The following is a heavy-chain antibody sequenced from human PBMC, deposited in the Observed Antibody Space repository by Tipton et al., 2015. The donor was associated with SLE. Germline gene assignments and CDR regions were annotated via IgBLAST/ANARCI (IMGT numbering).Heavy chain of an antibody. D-gene: IGHD6-19*01. V-gene: IGHV3-23*03. Sequence: SLRLSCVVSGFSFRSYWMSWVRQAPGKGLEWVSVIFSGGGTDYADSVKGRFTISGDNSKNTVYLQMNSLTIEDTAVYYCAKHRGAVTGPLDFWGQGTLVTVSS. CDR3: AKHRGAVTGPLDF. CDR2: IFSGGGT. CDR1: GFSFRSYW. J-gene: IGHJ4*02.